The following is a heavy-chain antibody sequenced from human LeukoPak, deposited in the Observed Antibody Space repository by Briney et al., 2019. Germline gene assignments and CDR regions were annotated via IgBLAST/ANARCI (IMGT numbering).Heavy chain of an antibody. D-gene: IGHD2-2*01. Sequence: SETLSLTCTVSGASISSGHYYWSWIRQPAGKGLEWIRRIYTSGNTKYNPSLESRVTISVDTSTTQFSLKLSSVTAADTAVYYCARGYCSSTTCYGRGYFEYWGQGILVTVSS. V-gene: IGHV4-61*02. CDR1: GASISSGHYY. J-gene: IGHJ4*02. CDR2: IYTSGNT. CDR3: ARGYCSSTTCYGRGYFEY.